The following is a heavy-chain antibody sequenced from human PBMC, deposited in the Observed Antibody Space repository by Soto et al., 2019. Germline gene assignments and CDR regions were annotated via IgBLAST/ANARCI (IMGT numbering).Heavy chain of an antibody. J-gene: IGHJ6*02. V-gene: IGHV4-34*01. D-gene: IGHD6-6*01. CDR2: INHSGST. Sequence: SETLSLTCAVYGGSFSGYYWSWIRQPPGKGLEWIGEINHSGSTNYNPSLKSRVTISVDTSKNQFSLKLSSVTAADTAVYYCARALHRSSSSFFDSYYYYGMDVWGQGTTVTVSS. CDR1: GGSFSGYY. CDR3: ARALHRSSSSFFDSYYYYGMDV.